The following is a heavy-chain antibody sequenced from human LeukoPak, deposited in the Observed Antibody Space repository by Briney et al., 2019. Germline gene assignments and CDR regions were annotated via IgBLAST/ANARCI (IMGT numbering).Heavy chain of an antibody. CDR1: GDSVSSYDAA. Sequence: SQTLSLTCAISGDSVSSYDAAWNWIRQSPSRGLEWLGRTYYRSKWYYDYAVSVKSRITINPDTSKYQFSLQLNSVTPDDTAVFYCAREPSGHSGSFDSWGQGTLVTVSS. J-gene: IGHJ4*02. CDR2: TYYRSKWYY. V-gene: IGHV6-1*01. D-gene: IGHD4-23*01. CDR3: AREPSGHSGSFDS.